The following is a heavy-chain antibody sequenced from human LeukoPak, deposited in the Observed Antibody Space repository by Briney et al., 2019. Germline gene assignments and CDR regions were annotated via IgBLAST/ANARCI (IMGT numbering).Heavy chain of an antibody. D-gene: IGHD3-22*01. J-gene: IGHJ6*03. V-gene: IGHV1-69*05. CDR2: IIPVFGTA. CDR3: ARSTRGFDSSGYQLLMDV. Sequence: GASVKVSCKASGYTFTSYGISWVRQAPGQGLEWMGRIIPVFGTANYAQKFQGRVTITTDESTSTAYMELSSLRSEDTAVYYCARSTRGFDSSGYQLLMDVWGKGTTVTVSS. CDR1: GYTFTSYG.